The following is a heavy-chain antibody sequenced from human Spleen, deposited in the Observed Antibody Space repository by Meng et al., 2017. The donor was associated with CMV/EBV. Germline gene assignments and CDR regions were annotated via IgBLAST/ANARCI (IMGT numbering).Heavy chain of an antibody. Sequence: GESLKISCAASGFSFTNYWMSWVRQAPGKGLEWVATIKQDGSEIYYVDSVKGRFTISRDNAKNSLYLQMNSLRAEDTAVYYCARDDIVGLESWGQGTTVTVSS. CDR1: GFSFTNYW. CDR3: ARDDIVGLES. V-gene: IGHV3-7*01. CDR2: IKQDGSEI. J-gene: IGHJ6*02. D-gene: IGHD1-1*01.